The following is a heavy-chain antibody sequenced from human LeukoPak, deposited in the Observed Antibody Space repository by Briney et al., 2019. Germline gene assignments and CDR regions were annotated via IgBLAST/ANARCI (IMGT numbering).Heavy chain of an antibody. CDR1: GESFSDCY. CDR2: INHSGRT. V-gene: IGHV4-34*01. J-gene: IGHJ4*02. CDR3: ARGRRDGNYLGRYYFDY. Sequence: SETLSLTCAVYGESFSDCYWSWPRQPPGKGLEWIGEINHSGRTNYNPSLKSRVAISVDASNNQFSLNLTSVTAADTVVYYCARGRRDGNYLGRYYFDYWGQGTLVTVSS. D-gene: IGHD1-26*01.